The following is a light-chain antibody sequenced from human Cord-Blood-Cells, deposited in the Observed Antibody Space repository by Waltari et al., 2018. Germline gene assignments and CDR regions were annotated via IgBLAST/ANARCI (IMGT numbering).Light chain of an antibody. CDR2: LNSDGSH. Sequence: QLVLTQSPSASASLGASVKLTCTLSSGHSSYAIAWHQQQPEKGPRYLMKLNSDGSHSKGDGIPDRFSGSSSGAGRYLTISSLQSEDEADYYCQTWGTGIHGVFGGGTKLTVL. CDR1: SGHSSYA. CDR3: QTWGTGIHGV. J-gene: IGLJ3*02. V-gene: IGLV4-69*01.